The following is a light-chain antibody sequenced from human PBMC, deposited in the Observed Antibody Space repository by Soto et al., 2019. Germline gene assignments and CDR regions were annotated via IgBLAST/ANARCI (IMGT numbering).Light chain of an antibody. V-gene: IGKV2-28*01. J-gene: IGKJ1*01. Sequence: DIVMTQSPLSLPVTPGGPASISCGSSQSLLNSNGYNYLDWYXQKQGQSPQXLIYLGSNRASGVPDRFSGSGSGTDFTMKISRVEAEDCGVYHCMQALTAPPTFGQGTKVDIK. CDR2: LGS. CDR1: QSLLNSNGYNY. CDR3: MQALTAPPT.